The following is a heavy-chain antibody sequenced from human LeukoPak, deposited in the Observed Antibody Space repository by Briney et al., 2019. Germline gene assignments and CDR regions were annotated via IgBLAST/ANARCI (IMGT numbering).Heavy chain of an antibody. J-gene: IGHJ6*03. CDR1: GFTFSSYS. Sequence: GGSLRLSCAASGFTFSSYSVNWVRQAPGKGLEWVSSISTSSSYIYYIDSVKGRFTISRDNAKRSLYLQMNSLRAEDTAVYYCARRYYDSSGYPKFYYYYYMDVWGTGTTVTVSS. D-gene: IGHD3-22*01. CDR3: ARRYYDSSGYPKFYYYYYMDV. CDR2: ISTSSSYI. V-gene: IGHV3-21*01.